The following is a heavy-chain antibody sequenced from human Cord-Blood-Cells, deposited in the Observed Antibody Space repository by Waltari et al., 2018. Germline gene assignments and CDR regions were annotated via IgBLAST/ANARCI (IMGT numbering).Heavy chain of an antibody. V-gene: IGHV4-38-2*01. CDR2: IYHTRST. J-gene: IGHJ4*02. Sequence: QVQLQESGPGLVKPSETLSLTCAVSGYSISSGYYWGWIRQPPGKGLEWIGSIYHTRSTSANPSLKSRVTISVDTSKNQFSLKLSSVTAADTAVDYCATLMTTVNFDYWGQGTLVTVSS. CDR3: ATLMTTVNFDY. CDR1: GYSISSGYY. D-gene: IGHD4-17*01.